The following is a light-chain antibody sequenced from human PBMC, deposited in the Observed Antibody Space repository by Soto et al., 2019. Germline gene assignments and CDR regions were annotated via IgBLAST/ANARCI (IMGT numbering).Light chain of an antibody. V-gene: IGKV3-11*01. CDR3: QQRTNWQLT. CDR2: DVS. J-gene: IGKJ4*01. Sequence: EIVLTQSPATLSLSPGERATLSCRASQSVGKYLAWYQQRPGQAPRLLMFDVSYRATGTPARFSGSGSGTDFTLTISSLEHEDFAVYYCQQRTNWQLTFGGGTRVEIK. CDR1: QSVGKY.